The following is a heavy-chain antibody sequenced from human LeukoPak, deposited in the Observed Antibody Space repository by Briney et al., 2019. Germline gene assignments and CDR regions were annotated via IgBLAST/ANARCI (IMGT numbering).Heavy chain of an antibody. CDR3: ARDWTFKWPLRGAFDI. CDR1: GFSFSSYA. CDR2: ISGSGGST. V-gene: IGHV3-23*01. Sequence: GASLRLSCAASGFSFSSYAMSWVRQAPGKGLEWVSGISGSGGSTYYADSVKGRLTISRDNAKNSLYLQMNSLRAEDTAVYYCARDWTFKWPLRGAFDIWGQGTMVTVSS. J-gene: IGHJ3*02. D-gene: IGHD3/OR15-3a*01.